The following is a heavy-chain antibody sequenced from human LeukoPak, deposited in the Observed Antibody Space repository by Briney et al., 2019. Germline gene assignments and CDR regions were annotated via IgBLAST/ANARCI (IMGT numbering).Heavy chain of an antibody. D-gene: IGHD3-3*01. Sequence: ASQTLSLTCTVSGGSISSDDYYWSWIRQPPGKGLEWIGYIYYSGSTYYNPSLKSRVTISVDTSKNQFSLKLSSVTAADTAVYYCASHVNDFWSGYYDYWGQGTLVTVSS. CDR3: ASHVNDFWSGYYDY. CDR2: IYYSGST. V-gene: IGHV4-30-4*08. CDR1: GGSISSDDYY. J-gene: IGHJ4*02.